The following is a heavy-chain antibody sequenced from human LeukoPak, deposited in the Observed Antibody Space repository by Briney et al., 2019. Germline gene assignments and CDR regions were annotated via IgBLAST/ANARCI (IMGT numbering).Heavy chain of an antibody. D-gene: IGHD1-26*01. CDR3: ARQIVGATRVSDAFDI. CDR1: GGSISSSSYY. J-gene: IGHJ3*02. Sequence: PSETLSLTCTVSGGSISSSSYYWGWIRQPPGKGLEWIGSIYYSGSTYYNPSLKSRVTISVDTSKNQFSLKLSSVTAADTAVYYCARQIVGATRVSDAFDIWGQGTMVTVSS. V-gene: IGHV4-39*01. CDR2: IYYSGST.